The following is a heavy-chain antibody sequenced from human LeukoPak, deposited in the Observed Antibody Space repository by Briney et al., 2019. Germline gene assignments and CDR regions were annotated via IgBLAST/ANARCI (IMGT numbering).Heavy chain of an antibody. D-gene: IGHD1-20*01. J-gene: IGHJ6*02. CDR2: IYYSGST. CDR3: ARQGAITARRTHYYAMDV. CDR1: GGSISTFY. Sequence: SETLSLTCTVSGGSISTFYWSWIRQPPGKGLEWIGYIYYSGSTNYNPSLKSRLTISVDTSKNQFSLKLNSVTAADTAIYYCARQGAITARRTHYYAMDVWGPGTTVTVSS. V-gene: IGHV4-59*08.